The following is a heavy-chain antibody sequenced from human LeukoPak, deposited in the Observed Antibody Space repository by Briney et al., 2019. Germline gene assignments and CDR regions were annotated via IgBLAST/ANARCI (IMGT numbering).Heavy chain of an antibody. Sequence: PGGPLRLSCAASGFTFSAHYMSWIRQAPGKGLEWVSYISNDGITINYADSVKGRFTVSRDNAKNSLYLQMNSLRVEDTAVYYCVRTARLSDYWGQGTMVTVSS. V-gene: IGHV3-11*04. D-gene: IGHD6-6*01. CDR3: VRTARLSDY. CDR1: GFTFSAHY. CDR2: ISNDGITI. J-gene: IGHJ4*02.